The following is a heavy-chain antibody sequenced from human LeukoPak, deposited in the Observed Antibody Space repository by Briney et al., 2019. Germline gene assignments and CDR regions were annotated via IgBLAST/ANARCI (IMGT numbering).Heavy chain of an antibody. CDR2: IYWADDK. D-gene: IGHD3-9*01. Sequence: SGPTLVNPTQTLTLTCTFSGFSLSTSGVGVGWIRQPPGKALEWLALIYWADDKRYSPSLKSRLTITKDTSKNQVVLTMTNMDPVDTAIFFFKQKTAYEILTGCYFDYWGQGTLVTVSS. CDR1: GFSLSTSGVG. J-gene: IGHJ4*02. CDR3: KQKTAYEILTGCYFDY. V-gene: IGHV2-5*02.